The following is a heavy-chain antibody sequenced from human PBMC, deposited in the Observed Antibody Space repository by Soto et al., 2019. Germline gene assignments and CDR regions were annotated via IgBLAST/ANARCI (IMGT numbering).Heavy chain of an antibody. Sequence: QVHLQESGPGLVKPSQTLSLTCTVSGGSISSGHYYWSWIRQHPGKGLEWIGYIYYTGSTYYNPSLRSRLTISVDTSKNQFSLKLTSVTAADTAVYYCARSSSSGEFDYWGQGTLVTVSS. CDR1: GGSISSGHYY. CDR2: IYYTGST. D-gene: IGHD6-6*01. CDR3: ARSSSSGEFDY. V-gene: IGHV4-31*03. J-gene: IGHJ4*02.